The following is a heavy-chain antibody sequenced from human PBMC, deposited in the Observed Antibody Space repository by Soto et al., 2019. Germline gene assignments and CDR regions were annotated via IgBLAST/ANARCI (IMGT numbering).Heavy chain of an antibody. CDR3: ARHVHCRITMVRGVISPICYGMDV. CDR2: IYYSGST. D-gene: IGHD3-10*01. J-gene: IGHJ6*02. CDR1: GGSISSSSYY. Sequence: SETLSLTCTVSGGSISSSSYYWGWIRQPPGKGLEWIGSIYYSGSTYYNPSLKSRVTISVDTSKNQFSLKLSSVTAADTAVYYCARHVHCRITMVRGVISPICYGMDVWGQGTTVTGSS. V-gene: IGHV4-39*01.